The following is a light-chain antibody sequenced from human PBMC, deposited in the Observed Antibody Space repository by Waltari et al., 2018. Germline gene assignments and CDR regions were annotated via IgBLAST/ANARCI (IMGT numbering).Light chain of an antibody. J-gene: IGKJ1*01. V-gene: IGKV3-11*01. CDR2: DAS. CDR1: QSVGNL. CDR3: QQRFNWPT. Sequence: EIVLTQSPGTLYLSPGERAILSCRASQSVGNLLAWYQHRPGQAPRRLVYDASNRASGIPARFSGSGSGTDFVLTISSLEPEDFAVYYCQQRFNWPTFGQGTKVQFK.